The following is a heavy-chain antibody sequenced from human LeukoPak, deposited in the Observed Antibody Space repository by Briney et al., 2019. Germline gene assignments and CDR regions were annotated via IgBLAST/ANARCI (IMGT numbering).Heavy chain of an antibody. D-gene: IGHD2-15*01. V-gene: IGHV3-7*01. J-gene: IGHJ4*02. CDR3: ARFGYVAAVDY. Sequence: GGSLRLSCAASGFTLSDFWMTWVRQAPGEGLEWVANIEPAGSETYYVDPVKGRFTISRDNAKNLVYLQMNSLRAEDTAVYYCARFGYVAAVDYWGQGTLVIV. CDR1: GFTLSDFW. CDR2: IEPAGSET.